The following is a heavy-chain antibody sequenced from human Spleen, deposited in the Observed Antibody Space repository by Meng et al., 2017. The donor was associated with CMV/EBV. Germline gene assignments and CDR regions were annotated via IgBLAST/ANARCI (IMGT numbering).Heavy chain of an antibody. V-gene: IGHV3-30*04. J-gene: IGHJ4*02. CDR3: ARDPFGRTPSYLGY. CDR1: GFAFSKYA. D-gene: IGHD3-16*01. Sequence: LSLTCAASGFAFSKYAMHWVRQPPGKGLEWVAVIWYDGSNAYYADSVKGRFTISRDNSKNTLYLQVYSLRDEDTAVYYCARDPFGRTPSYLGYWGQGTLVTVSS. CDR2: IWYDGSNA.